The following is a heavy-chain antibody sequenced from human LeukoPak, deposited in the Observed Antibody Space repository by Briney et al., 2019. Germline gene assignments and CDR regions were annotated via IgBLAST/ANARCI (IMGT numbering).Heavy chain of an antibody. CDR1: GYTFTSYG. CDR3: ARDCSGGSCYPYYYYGMDV. V-gene: IGHV1-69*06. Sequence: ASVKVSCKASGYTFTSYGISWVRQAPGQGLEWMGGIIPIFGTANYAQKFQGRVTITADKSTSTAYMELSSLRSEDTAVYYCARDCSGGSCYPYYYYGMDVWGKGTTVTVSS. J-gene: IGHJ6*04. D-gene: IGHD2-15*01. CDR2: IIPIFGTA.